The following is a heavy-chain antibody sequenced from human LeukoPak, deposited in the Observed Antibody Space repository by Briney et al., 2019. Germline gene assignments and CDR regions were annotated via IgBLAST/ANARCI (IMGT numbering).Heavy chain of an antibody. D-gene: IGHD2-15*01. CDR3: ARGGGARVVAATDYYYYYYGMDV. CDR2: INHSGST. V-gene: IGHV4-34*01. Sequence: KPSETLSLTCAVYGGSFSGYYWSWIRQPPGKGLEWIGEINHSGSTNYNPSLKSRVTISVDTSKNQFSLKLSSVTAADTAVYYCARGGGARVVAATDYYYYYYGMDVWGQGTTVTVSS. J-gene: IGHJ6*02. CDR1: GGSFSGYY.